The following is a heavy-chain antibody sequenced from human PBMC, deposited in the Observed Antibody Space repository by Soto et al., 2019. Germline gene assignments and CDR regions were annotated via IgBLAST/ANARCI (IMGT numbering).Heavy chain of an antibody. V-gene: IGHV4-4*02. J-gene: IGHJ4*02. CDR3: PRQFCCVQAFDY. Sequence: QLQLQESGPGLVKPSGTLSLTCAISGDSTSSSNWWNWVRQPPGKGLEWIGEIFQSGSANYNPSLNSRVTISIDQPKKFLSLKFDSVTASDTAVYYCPRQFCCVQAFDYWVQGTLVTVSS. CDR1: GDSTSSSNW. CDR2: IFQSGSA. D-gene: IGHD2-21*01.